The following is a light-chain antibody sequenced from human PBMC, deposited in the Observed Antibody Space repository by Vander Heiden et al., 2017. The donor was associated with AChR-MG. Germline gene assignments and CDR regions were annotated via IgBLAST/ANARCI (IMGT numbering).Light chain of an antibody. J-gene: IGLJ2*01. V-gene: IGLV2-14*01. CDR1: RSDIGGNNY. CDR3: SSYTSASVI. CDR2: EVK. Sequence: QSALTQPASVSGSPGQAITISCTGTRSDIGGNNYVSWHRQYTGKAPKLIIYEVKKRPSGVSHRFSASKSDNTASLTISGLQAEDEADYYCSSYTSASVIFGGGTRVTVL.